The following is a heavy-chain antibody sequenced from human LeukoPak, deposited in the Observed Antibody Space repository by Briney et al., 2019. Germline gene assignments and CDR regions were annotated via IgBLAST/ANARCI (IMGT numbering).Heavy chain of an antibody. J-gene: IGHJ4*02. CDR3: VRGASRSFDL. V-gene: IGHV1-46*01. CDR1: GYTFTSYY. CDR2: INPSGGST. Sequence: GASVKVSCKASGYTFTSYYMHWVRQAPGQGLEWMGIINPSGGSTSYAQKFQGRVTFTRNTSIRTAYMELSSLRSQDTAVYYCVRGASRSFDLWGPGTLVTVSS.